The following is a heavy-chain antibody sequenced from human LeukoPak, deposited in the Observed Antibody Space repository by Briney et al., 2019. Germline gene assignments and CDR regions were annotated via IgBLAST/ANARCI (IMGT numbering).Heavy chain of an antibody. J-gene: IGHJ4*02. CDR3: ARETGGTLDY. Sequence: SETLSLTCAVSGYSISSGYYWGWIRQPPGKGLEWIGSIYHSGSTNYNPSLKSRVTMSVDTSKNQFSLKLSSVTAADTAVYYCARETGGTLDYWGQGTLVTVSS. CDR2: IYHSGST. D-gene: IGHD7-27*01. V-gene: IGHV4-38-2*02. CDR1: GYSISSGYY.